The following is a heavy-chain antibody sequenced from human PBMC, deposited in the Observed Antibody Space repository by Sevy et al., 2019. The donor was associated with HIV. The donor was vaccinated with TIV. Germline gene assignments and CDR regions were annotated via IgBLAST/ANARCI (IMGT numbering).Heavy chain of an antibody. D-gene: IGHD3-9*01. CDR3: AKLDYDLLTGNPDY. J-gene: IGHJ4*02. CDR2: IAFDGSNR. Sequence: GGSLRLSCEASVFTFSRYGMHWVRQAPGKGLEWVAVIAFDGSNRYYGEAVKGRFTISRDNSKNTLYLTMRSLRPEDTAVYYCAKLDYDLLTGNPDYWGQGTRVTVSS. CDR1: VFTFSRYG. V-gene: IGHV3-30*18.